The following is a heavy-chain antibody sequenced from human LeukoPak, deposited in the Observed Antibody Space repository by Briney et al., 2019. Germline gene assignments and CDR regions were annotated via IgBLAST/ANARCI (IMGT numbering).Heavy chain of an antibody. D-gene: IGHD3-10*01. Sequence: GGSLRLSCAASGFTFSSYAMSWVRQAPGKGLEGGSAISGWGGSTYYADSVKGRFTISRDNSKNTLYLQIISLRAEDTAVYYCAKYYGSGSRLTYYFIDYWGQGTLVTVSS. V-gene: IGHV3-23*01. J-gene: IGHJ4*02. CDR2: ISGWGGST. CDR1: GFTFSSYA. CDR3: AKYYGSGSRLTYYFIDY.